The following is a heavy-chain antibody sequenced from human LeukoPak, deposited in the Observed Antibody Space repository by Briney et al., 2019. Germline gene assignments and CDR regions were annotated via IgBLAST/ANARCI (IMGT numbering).Heavy chain of an antibody. D-gene: IGHD6-13*01. CDR3: EREGCLTNSRNYVDY. V-gene: IGHV3-64*01. CDR2: LSTNGRNT. J-gene: IGHJ4*02. CDR1: GFTFSTYA. Sequence: GGPLSHSCAPSGFTFSTYAMHWLRPPPGKALECVSALSTNGRNTHYANSVKGRFTISRDNAKNTLYLQMGRLRSEDMAVYYCEREGCLTNSRNYVDYWGQGTLVTVSS.